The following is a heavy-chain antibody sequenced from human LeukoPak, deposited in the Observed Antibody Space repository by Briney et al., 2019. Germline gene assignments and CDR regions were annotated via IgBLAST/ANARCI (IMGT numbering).Heavy chain of an antibody. CDR3: AKAGFSSSWSKPDNWFDP. D-gene: IGHD6-13*01. Sequence: GGTLRLSCAASGFTFSNYGMNWVRQAPGKGLEWVSGISGRGVSTYYADSLKGRFTVSRDNSKNTVFLQMNSLRAEDTAVYYCAKAGFSSSWSKPDNWFDPWGQGILVTVSS. V-gene: IGHV3-23*01. CDR1: GFTFSNYG. J-gene: IGHJ5*02. CDR2: ISGRGVST.